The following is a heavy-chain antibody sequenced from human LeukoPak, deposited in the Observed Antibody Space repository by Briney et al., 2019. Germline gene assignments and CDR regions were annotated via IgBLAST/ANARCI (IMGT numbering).Heavy chain of an antibody. CDR3: VQVFSADTFPFDY. V-gene: IGHV3-23*01. CDR1: GFTFSSSG. J-gene: IGHJ4*02. Sequence: GGSLRLSCAASGFTFSSSGMSWVRQAPGRGLEWISTISISGGGTSYAASVKGRFTISRDISRNTLYLDMNSVRAEDTAVYYCVQVFSADTFPFDYWGQGTQVTVSS. D-gene: IGHD1-1*01. CDR2: ISISGGGT.